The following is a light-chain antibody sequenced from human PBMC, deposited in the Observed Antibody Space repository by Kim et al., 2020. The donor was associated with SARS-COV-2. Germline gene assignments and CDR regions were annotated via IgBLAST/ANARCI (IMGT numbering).Light chain of an antibody. CDR2: LYSDGSH. J-gene: IGLJ7*01. V-gene: IGLV4-69*01. CDR1: SGHSSYA. CDR3: QTWGTGSPVV. Sequence: QLVLTQSPSASASLGASVKLTCTVSSGHSSYAIAWHQQQPEKGPRYLMKLYSDGSHNKGDGIPDRFSGSSSGAERYLTISSLQSEDEADYYCQTWGTGSPVVFGGGTQLTVL.